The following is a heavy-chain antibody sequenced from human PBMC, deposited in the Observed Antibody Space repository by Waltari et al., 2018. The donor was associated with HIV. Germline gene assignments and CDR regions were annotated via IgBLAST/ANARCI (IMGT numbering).Heavy chain of an antibody. V-gene: IGHV4-34*01. CDR3: ARDSVPSFDYGDYYYYGMDV. CDR1: GGSFSGYY. J-gene: IGHJ6*01. D-gene: IGHD4-17*01. CDR2: IKHSGSS. Sequence: QVQLQQWGAGLLRPSETLSPTSPVYGGSFSGYYWGWIRQTPGKGLEWIGEIKHSGSSNYNPSLKRRVTISVDKAKNQFSLRLRSVTAADTAVYYCARDSVPSFDYGDYYYYGMDVWSQGP.